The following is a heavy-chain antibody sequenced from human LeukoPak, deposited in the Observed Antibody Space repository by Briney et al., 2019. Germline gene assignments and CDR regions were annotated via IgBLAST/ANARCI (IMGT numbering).Heavy chain of an antibody. CDR1: GYTFTSYG. J-gene: IGHJ6*03. D-gene: IGHD5/OR15-5a*01. Sequence: ASVKVSCKASGYTFTSYGISWVRQAPGQGLEWMGWISAYNGNTNYAQKRQGRVTMTTDTSTSTAYMELRSLRSDDTAVYYCAREMVVYGNYYYYMDVWGKGTTVTISS. CDR3: AREMVVYGNYYYYMDV. V-gene: IGHV1-18*01. CDR2: ISAYNGNT.